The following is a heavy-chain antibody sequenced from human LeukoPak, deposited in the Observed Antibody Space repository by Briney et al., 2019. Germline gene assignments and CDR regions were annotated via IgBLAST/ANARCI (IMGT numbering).Heavy chain of an antibody. V-gene: IGHV1-18*01. CDR1: GYTFTNYG. J-gene: IGHJ5*02. Sequence: ASVKVSCKASGYTFTNYGISWVRQAPGQGLEWMGWISAYNGNTNYAQKLQGRVTMTTDTSTSTAYMELRSLRSDDTAVYYCAREGLVTSSPLYNWFDPWGQGTLVTVSS. CDR2: ISAYNGNT. D-gene: IGHD3/OR15-3a*01. CDR3: AREGLVTSSPLYNWFDP.